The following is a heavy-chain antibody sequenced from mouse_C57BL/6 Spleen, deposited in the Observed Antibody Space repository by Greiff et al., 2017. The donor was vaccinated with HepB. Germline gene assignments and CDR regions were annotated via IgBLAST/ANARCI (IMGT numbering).Heavy chain of an antibody. CDR1: GFTFTDYY. CDR3: ARSPYYYGRGYFDV. V-gene: IGHV7-3*01. Sequence: EVMLVESGGGLVQPGGSLSLSCAASGFTFTDYYMSWVRQPPGKALEWLGFIRNKANGYTTEYSASVKGRFTISRDNSQSILYRQMNALRAEDSATYYWARSPYYYGRGYFDVWGTGTTVTVSS. CDR2: IRNKANGYTT. D-gene: IGHD1-1*01. J-gene: IGHJ1*03.